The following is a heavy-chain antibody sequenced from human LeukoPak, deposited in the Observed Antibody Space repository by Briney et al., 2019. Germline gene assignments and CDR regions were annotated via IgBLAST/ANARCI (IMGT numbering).Heavy chain of an antibody. CDR3: VKSSSGYSHFGDN. Sequence: GGSLRLSCESSGFIFSHYGMDWVRQAPGKGLESVAVISYDGSDKYYDDSVKGRFTISRDNSRNTLYLQMNALRPEDSAVYYCVKSSSGYSHFGDNWGRGTLVVVSS. D-gene: IGHD3-22*01. J-gene: IGHJ4*02. V-gene: IGHV3-30*18. CDR1: GFIFSHYG. CDR2: ISYDGSDK.